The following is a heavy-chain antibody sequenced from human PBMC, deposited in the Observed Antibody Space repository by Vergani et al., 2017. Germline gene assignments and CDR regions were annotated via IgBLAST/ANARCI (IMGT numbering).Heavy chain of an antibody. V-gene: IGHV3-30*03. CDR3: ARYLNYYGSGSYFNWFDP. J-gene: IGHJ5*02. Sequence: QVHLVESGGGVVQPGRSLTLSCVASGFSFRGHGMHWVRQAPGKGLEWVAMISYDGDRRDYGDFAKGRFTISRDNAKNSLYLQMNSLRAEDTAVYYCARYLNYYGSGSYFNWFDPWGQGTLVTVSS. D-gene: IGHD3-10*01. CDR2: ISYDGDRR. CDR1: GFSFRGHG.